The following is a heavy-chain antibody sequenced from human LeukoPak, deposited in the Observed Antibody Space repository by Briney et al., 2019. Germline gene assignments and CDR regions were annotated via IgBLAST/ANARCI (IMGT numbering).Heavy chain of an antibody. V-gene: IGHV4-59*11. CDR1: GGSITSHY. Sequence: SETLSLTCTVSGGSITSHYWSWVRQPPGKGLEWIANIDYNGNTNYNPSLKSRVTISVDTSKNQFSLKLSSVTAADTAVYYCARVRHQYQLLRGGGFDPWGQGTLVTVSS. J-gene: IGHJ5*02. D-gene: IGHD2-2*01. CDR3: ARVRHQYQLLRGGGFDP. CDR2: IDYNGNT.